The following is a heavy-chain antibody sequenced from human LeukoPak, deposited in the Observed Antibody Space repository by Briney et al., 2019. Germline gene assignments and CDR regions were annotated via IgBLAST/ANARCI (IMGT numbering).Heavy chain of an antibody. CDR2: ISYDGSNK. V-gene: IGHV3-30*04. CDR3: ARDSKGYSSRVPYFQH. D-gene: IGHD6-13*01. J-gene: IGHJ1*01. Sequence: GGSLRLSCAASGFTFSSYAMHWVRQAPGKGLEWVAVISYDGSNKYYADSVKGRFTISRDNSKNTLYLQINSLRAEDTAVYYCARDSKGYSSRVPYFQHWGQGTLVTVSS. CDR1: GFTFSSYA.